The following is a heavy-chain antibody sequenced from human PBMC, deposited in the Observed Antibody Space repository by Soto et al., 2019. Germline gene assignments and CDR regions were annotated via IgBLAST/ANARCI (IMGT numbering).Heavy chain of an antibody. CDR1: GFTFSSYG. J-gene: IGHJ4*02. CDR2: IWYDGSNK. Sequence: GGSLRLSCAASGFTFSSYGMHWVRQAPGKGLEWVAVIWYDGSNKYYADSVKGRFTISRDNSKNTLYLQMNSLRAEDTAVYYCARDPYYGGNSPIDWGQGTLVTVSS. D-gene: IGHD4-17*01. CDR3: ARDPYYGGNSPID. V-gene: IGHV3-33*01.